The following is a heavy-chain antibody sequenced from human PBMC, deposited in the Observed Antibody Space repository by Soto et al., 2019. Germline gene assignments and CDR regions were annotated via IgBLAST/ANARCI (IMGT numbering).Heavy chain of an antibody. CDR2: IYYSGST. CDR3: ARHPVLPAAIPISHWFHP. V-gene: IGHV4-39*01. Sequence: PSETLSLTCTVSGGSISSSSYYWGWIRQPPGKGLEWIGSIYYSGSTYYNPSLKSRVTISVDTSKNQFSLKLSSVTAADTAVYYCARHPVLPAAIPISHWFHPWGQGTLVTVSS. J-gene: IGHJ5*02. D-gene: IGHD2-2*01. CDR1: GGSISSSSYY.